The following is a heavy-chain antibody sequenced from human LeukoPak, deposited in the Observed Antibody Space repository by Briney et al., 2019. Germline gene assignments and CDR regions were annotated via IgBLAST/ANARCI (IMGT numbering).Heavy chain of an antibody. Sequence: QPGRSLRLSCAASGYTFSSYGMHWVRQAPGKGLEWVAVIWYDGSNKYYADSVKGRFTISRDNSKNTLYLQMNSLRAEDTAVYYCARDDVAVTGALDFWGQGTLVTISS. CDR2: IWYDGSNK. V-gene: IGHV3-33*01. CDR1: GYTFSSYG. D-gene: IGHD6-19*01. CDR3: ARDDVAVTGALDF. J-gene: IGHJ4*02.